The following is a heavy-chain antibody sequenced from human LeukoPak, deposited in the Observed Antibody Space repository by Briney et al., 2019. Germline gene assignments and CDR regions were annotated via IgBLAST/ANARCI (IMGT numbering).Heavy chain of an antibody. D-gene: IGHD5-12*01. CDR3: ARDEFAGDKSGYIEY. CDR2: IWFDGSNQ. V-gene: IGHV3-33*01. Sequence: GGSLRLSCAASGFIFSNYGMHWVRQAPGKGLEWVAVIWFDGSNQYHADAVKGRFTISRDNSKNTLYLQMSSLRAEDTALDYCARDEFAGDKSGYIEYLGQGTLVTVSS. J-gene: IGHJ4*02. CDR1: GFIFSNYG.